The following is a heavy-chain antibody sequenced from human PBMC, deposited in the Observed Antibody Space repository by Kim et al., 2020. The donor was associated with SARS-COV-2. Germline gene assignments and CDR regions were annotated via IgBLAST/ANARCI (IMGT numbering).Heavy chain of an antibody. Sequence: SETLSLTCTVSGGSISSYYWSWIRQPPGKGLEWIGYIYYSGSTNYNPSLKSRVTISVVTSKNQFSLKLSSVTAADTAVYYCARDHREWLQYTANWYFDLWGRGTLVTVSS. D-gene: IGHD3-3*01. CDR2: IYYSGST. J-gene: IGHJ2*01. CDR3: ARDHREWLQYTANWYFDL. CDR1: GGSISSYY. V-gene: IGHV4-59*01.